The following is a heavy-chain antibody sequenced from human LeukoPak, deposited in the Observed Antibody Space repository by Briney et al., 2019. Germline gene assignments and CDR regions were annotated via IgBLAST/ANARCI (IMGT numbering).Heavy chain of an antibody. V-gene: IGHV1-2*02. CDR3: LNDYYGSGSYYNPDRGNAFDI. CDR1: GYTFTGYY. D-gene: IGHD3-10*01. J-gene: IGHJ3*02. Sequence: ASVKVSCKASGYTFTGYYMHWVRQAPGQGLEWMGWINPNSGGTNYAQKFQGRVTMTRDTSISTAYMELSRLRSDDTAVYYCLNDYYGSGSYYNPDRGNAFDIWGQGTMVTVSS. CDR2: INPNSGGT.